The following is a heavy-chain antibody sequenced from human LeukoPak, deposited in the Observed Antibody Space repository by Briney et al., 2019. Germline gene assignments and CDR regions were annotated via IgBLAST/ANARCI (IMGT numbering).Heavy chain of an antibody. CDR1: GGSISSYY. CDR2: IYTSGST. D-gene: IGHD5-18*01. J-gene: IGHJ4*02. Sequence: NSSETLSLTCTVSGGSISSYYWSWIRQPPGKGLEWIGYIYTSGSTNYNPSLKSRVTISVDTSKNQFSLKLSSVTAADTAVCYCARSAMVTLFDYWGQGTLVTVSS. CDR3: ARSAMVTLFDY. V-gene: IGHV4-4*09.